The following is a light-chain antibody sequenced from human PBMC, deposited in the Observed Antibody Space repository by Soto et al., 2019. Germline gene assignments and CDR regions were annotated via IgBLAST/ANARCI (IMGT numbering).Light chain of an antibody. J-gene: IGKJ1*01. Sequence: AIQMTQSPSSLSASVGHRVTITCRASQGIRDDLGWYQQKPGKAPKLLIYSASSLQSGVPSRFSGSGSGTDFTLTISSMQPEDFATYYCLQDYNYPWTFGQGTKVDIK. V-gene: IGKV1-6*01. CDR3: LQDYNYPWT. CDR1: QGIRDD. CDR2: SAS.